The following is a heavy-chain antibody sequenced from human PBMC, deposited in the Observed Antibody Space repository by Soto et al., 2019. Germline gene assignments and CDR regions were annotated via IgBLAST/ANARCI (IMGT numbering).Heavy chain of an antibody. Sequence: GASVKVTCKASGYTFTSYGISWVRQAPGQGLEWMGWISAYNGNTNYAQKFQGRVTMTTDTSTSTAYMELRSLISVDTAVYYCARGVWWEPLDYWGQGTLVTVSS. CDR2: ISAYNGNT. D-gene: IGHD1-26*01. V-gene: IGHV1-18*01. J-gene: IGHJ4*02. CDR3: ARGVWWEPLDY. CDR1: GYTFTSYG.